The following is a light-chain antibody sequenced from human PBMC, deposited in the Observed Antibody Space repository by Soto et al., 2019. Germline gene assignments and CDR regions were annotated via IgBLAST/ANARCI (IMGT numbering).Light chain of an antibody. Sequence: EIVLTQSPDTLSLSPGERATLSCRASQNIYINYLAWYQQRPGQAPRLLIYGGSTRATAVPDRFSGSGSGTDIALTISRLEPEDCAVYYGQQYGAPPLTFGPGTKVD. CDR1: QNIYINY. CDR2: GGS. V-gene: IGKV3-20*01. CDR3: QQYGAPPLT. J-gene: IGKJ3*01.